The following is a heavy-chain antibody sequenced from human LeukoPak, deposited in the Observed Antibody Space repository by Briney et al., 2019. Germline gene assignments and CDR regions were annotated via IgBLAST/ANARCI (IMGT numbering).Heavy chain of an antibody. D-gene: IGHD1-26*01. CDR2: IKQDGAEK. CDR3: ARVGAWDLQRVFEY. V-gene: IGHV3-7*01. Sequence: PGGSLRLSCAASGFMLGDYWMTWARHIPGKGLEWVANIKQDGAEKHYAESVEGRFIISRDNAKNSLYLEMDSLKVEDTAVYYCARVGAWDLQRVFEYWGQGTLVTVSS. J-gene: IGHJ4*02. CDR1: GFMLGDYW.